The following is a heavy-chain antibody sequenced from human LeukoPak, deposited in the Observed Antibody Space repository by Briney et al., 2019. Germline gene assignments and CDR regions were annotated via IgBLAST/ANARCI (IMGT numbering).Heavy chain of an antibody. Sequence: GRSLRLSCAASGFTFSSYWMHWVRQAPGKGLVWVSRINSDGSSTSYADSVKGRFTISRDNAKSTLYLQMNSLRAEDTAVYYCARSKMLAAAEDYWGQGTLVTVSS. J-gene: IGHJ4*02. D-gene: IGHD6-13*01. CDR2: INSDGSST. CDR1: GFTFSSYW. V-gene: IGHV3-74*01. CDR3: ARSKMLAAAEDY.